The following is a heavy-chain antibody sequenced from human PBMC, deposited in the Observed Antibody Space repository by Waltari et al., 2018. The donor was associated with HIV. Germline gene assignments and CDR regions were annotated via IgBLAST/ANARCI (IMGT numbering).Heavy chain of an antibody. CDR3: AKGIAVATTYYYAAMDV. J-gene: IGHJ6*02. Sequence: QVQLVQSGSELKKPGASVKVSCKASGYTFTTYGIHWVRQAPGQGLEWMGWINTNTGIPTYAQCFSGRFVFSLDTSVSTAYLQISSLKSEDSAVYFCAKGIAVATTYYYAAMDVWGPGTTVAVSS. V-gene: IGHV7-4-1*02. CDR1: GYTFTTYG. D-gene: IGHD6-19*01. CDR2: INTNTGIP.